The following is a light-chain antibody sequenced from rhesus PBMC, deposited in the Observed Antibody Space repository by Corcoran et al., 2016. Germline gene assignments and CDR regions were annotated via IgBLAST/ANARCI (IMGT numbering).Light chain of an antibody. CDR2: KAA. V-gene: IGKV1-22*01. CDR3: HQYSSRPLT. Sequence: DIQMTQSPSSLSASVGDTVTITCRASQGISSWLAWYQQKPGNAPKLLIYKAARLQSGVPSRFSGMGSGTDFTLTITILPSEDFATYYCHQYSSRPLTFGGGTKVELK. J-gene: IGKJ4*01. CDR1: QGISSW.